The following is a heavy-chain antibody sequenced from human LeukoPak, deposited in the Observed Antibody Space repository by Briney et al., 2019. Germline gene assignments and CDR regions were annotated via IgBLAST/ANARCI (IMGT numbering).Heavy chain of an antibody. CDR3: ARDGDYGDLDD. CDR1: GCSTSSYY. V-gene: IGHV4-59*01. D-gene: IGHD4-17*01. Sequence: SETLSLTCTVSGCSTSSYYWSWIRQPPGKGWEWIGYIYYSGSTNYNPSLKSQVTISVDTSKNQFSLKLSSVTAADTAVYYCARDGDYGDLDDWGQGTLVTVSS. J-gene: IGHJ4*02. CDR2: IYYSGST.